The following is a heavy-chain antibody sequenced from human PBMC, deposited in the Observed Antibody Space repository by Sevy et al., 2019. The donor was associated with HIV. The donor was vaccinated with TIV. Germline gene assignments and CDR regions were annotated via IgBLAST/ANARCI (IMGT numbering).Heavy chain of an antibody. CDR2: INHSGST. D-gene: IGHD2-2*01. CDR3: ARSPPIVVVPGAPSWFDP. CDR1: GDAISGYY. J-gene: IGHJ5*02. Sequence: SETLSLTCTVSGDAISGYYWNWIRQPPGKGLEWIGEINHSGSTNYNPSLKSRVTISVDTSKNQFSLKLSSVTAADTAVYYCARSPPIVVVPGAPSWFDPWGQGTLVTVSS. V-gene: IGHV4-34*01.